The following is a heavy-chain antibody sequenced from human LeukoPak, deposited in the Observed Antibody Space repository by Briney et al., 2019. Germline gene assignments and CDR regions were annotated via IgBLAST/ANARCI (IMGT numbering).Heavy chain of an antibody. CDR3: AKSLGGYNTGDYYYYGMDV. CDR1: GFTFNNYG. V-gene: IGHV3-30*18. D-gene: IGHD5-24*01. J-gene: IGHJ6*02. Sequence: QPGGSLRLSCAASGFTFNNYGMHWVRQAPGKGLEWVAVISSDGTQKYYADSVKGRVTISRDDFKKTVYLQMNSLRGEDTAVYYCAKSLGGYNTGDYYYYGMDVWGQGTTVSVSS. CDR2: ISSDGTQK.